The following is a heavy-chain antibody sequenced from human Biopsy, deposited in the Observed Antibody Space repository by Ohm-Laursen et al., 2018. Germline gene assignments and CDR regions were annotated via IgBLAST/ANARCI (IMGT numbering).Heavy chain of an antibody. CDR3: ARLFRLDDYWNDDPPDGFDV. J-gene: IGHJ3*01. CDR1: GDSITSYF. CDR2: ISYTGYT. D-gene: IGHD3-3*01. V-gene: IGHV4-59*01. Sequence: GTLSLTCTVSGDSITSYFWNWIRQAPGKGLEWIGHISYTGYTSYNASLKSRVTISVDTSRNHFSLQLTSVTAADTAMFFCARLFRLDDYWNDDPPDGFDVWGQGTMVTVSS.